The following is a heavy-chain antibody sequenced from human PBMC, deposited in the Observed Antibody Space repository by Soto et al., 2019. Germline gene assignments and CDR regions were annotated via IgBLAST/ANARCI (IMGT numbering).Heavy chain of an antibody. V-gene: IGHV1-69*13. CDR2: IKPISDIT. CDR3: AREPASINQLLGVWFHH. CDR1: GDTFGRFT. J-gene: IGHJ5*02. D-gene: IGHD2-15*01. Sequence: ASVKVSCKASGDTFGRFTINWVRQAPGQGLEWMGGIKPISDITNYAQRFQGRVTFTADASTSTVYLELSSLRSEDTAMYYRAREPASINQLLGVWFHHWVHGRLVTVS.